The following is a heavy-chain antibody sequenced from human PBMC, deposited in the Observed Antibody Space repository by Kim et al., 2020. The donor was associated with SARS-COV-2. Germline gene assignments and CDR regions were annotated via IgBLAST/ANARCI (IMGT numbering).Heavy chain of an antibody. J-gene: IGHJ5*02. V-gene: IGHV1-8*01. Sequence: ASVKVSCKASGYTFTSYDINWVRQATGQGPEWMGWMNPNSGNTGYVEKFQGRVTMTRNTSISTAYMELSSLRSEDTAMYYCARGGPSFCGGDCYPRWFDPWGQGTLVTVSS. CDR3: ARGGPSFCGGDCYPRWFDP. CDR2: MNPNSGNT. CDR1: GYTFTSYD. D-gene: IGHD2-21*02.